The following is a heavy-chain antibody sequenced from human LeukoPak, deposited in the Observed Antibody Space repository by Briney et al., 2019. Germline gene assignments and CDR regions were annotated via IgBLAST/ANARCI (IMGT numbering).Heavy chain of an antibody. CDR2: INPKSGGT. J-gene: IGHJ6*02. CDR1: GNTFTDYY. V-gene: IGHV1-2*02. Sequence: ASVKVSCKASGNTFTDYYMNWVRQAPGQGLEWIGWINPKSGGTNYAQKLQGRVTMTRDTSISTAYMELNRLISDDSAVYYCVRDKDGMDVWGQGTTVTVSS. CDR3: VRDKDGMDV. D-gene: IGHD2-15*01.